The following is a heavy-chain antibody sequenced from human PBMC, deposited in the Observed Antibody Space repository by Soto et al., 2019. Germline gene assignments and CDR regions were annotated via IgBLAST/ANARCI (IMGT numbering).Heavy chain of an antibody. CDR3: ARESFYYGSGSYPPSDY. V-gene: IGHV3-30-3*01. J-gene: IGHJ4*02. Sequence: HPGGSLRLSCAASGFTFSSYAMHWVRQAPGKGLEWVAVISYDGSNKYYADSVKGRFTISRDNSKNTLYLQMNSLRAEDTAVYYCARESFYYGSGSYPPSDYWGQGTLVTAPQ. CDR2: ISYDGSNK. CDR1: GFTFSSYA. D-gene: IGHD3-10*01.